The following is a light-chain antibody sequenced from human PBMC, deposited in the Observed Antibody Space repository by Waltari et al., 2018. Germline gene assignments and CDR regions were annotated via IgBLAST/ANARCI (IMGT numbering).Light chain of an antibody. CDR3: AAWDDSLSGLV. CDR2: RNK. J-gene: IGLJ3*02. Sequence: QSVLTQPPSASGTPGQRVTISCSGRSSNIGSNSVYWYQQLPGTAPKLLIYRNKLRPSGVPDRFSGSKSGTSASLAISGLRSEDEADYYCAAWDDSLSGLVFGGGTKLTVL. V-gene: IGLV1-47*01. CDR1: SSNIGSNS.